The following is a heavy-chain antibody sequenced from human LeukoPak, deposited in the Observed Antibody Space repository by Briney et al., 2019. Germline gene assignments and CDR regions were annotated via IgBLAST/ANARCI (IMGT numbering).Heavy chain of an antibody. J-gene: IGHJ4*02. CDR1: GFTFSSYA. CDR2: ISGSGGST. CDR3: AKVGPVATKSSFDY. D-gene: IGHD5-12*01. Sequence: PGGSLSLSCAASGFTFSSYAMSWVPQAPGEGLEWASAISGSGGSTYYADSVKGRFTISRDNSKNTLYLQMNSLRAEDTAVYYCAKVGPVATKSSFDYWGQGTLVTVSS. V-gene: IGHV3-23*01.